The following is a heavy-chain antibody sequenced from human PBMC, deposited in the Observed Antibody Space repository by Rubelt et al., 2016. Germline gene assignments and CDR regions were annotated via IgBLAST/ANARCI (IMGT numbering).Heavy chain of an antibody. D-gene: IGHD2-2*01. Sequence: QVQLVQSGAEVKKPGSSVKVSCKASGGTFSSYAISWVRQAPGQGLEWMGGIIPIFGTANYAQKFQGRGTISADEATSSAYMERSSLRSEDTAVYYCARDGAPGGYCSSTSCRNFDYWGQGTLVTVSS. CDR2: IIPIFGTA. CDR1: GGTFSSYA. V-gene: IGHV1-69*01. CDR3: ARDGAPGGYCSSTSCRNFDY. J-gene: IGHJ4*02.